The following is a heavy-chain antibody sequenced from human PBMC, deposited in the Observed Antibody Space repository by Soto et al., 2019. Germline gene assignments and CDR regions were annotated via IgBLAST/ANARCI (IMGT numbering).Heavy chain of an antibody. CDR1: GYPFNTYY. CDR3: ARGERYYYDTSGYFGFDY. Sequence: GASVKVSCKSSGYPFNTYYLHWVRQAPGQGLEWMGMIHPSGGGSTYAQKFLGRVTMTMDSSTSTVFMELTSLRSADTAVYYCARGERYYYDTSGYFGFDYWGQGTLVTVSS. J-gene: IGHJ4*02. V-gene: IGHV1-46*02. CDR2: IHPSGGGS. D-gene: IGHD3-22*01.